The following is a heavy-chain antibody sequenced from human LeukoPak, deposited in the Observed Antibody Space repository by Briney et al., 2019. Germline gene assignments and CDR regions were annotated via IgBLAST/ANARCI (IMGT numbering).Heavy chain of an antibody. CDR3: ARGGTTVTTGFDY. CDR1: DDSIASNTYY. CDR2: SYYSGK. D-gene: IGHD4-17*01. J-gene: IGHJ4*02. V-gene: IGHV4-39*07. Sequence: SETLSLTCSVSDDSIASNTYYWAWMRQPPGKGLEWIGSSYYSGKYYSPSLVSRITISVDTSKNHFSLSLSSATAADTAVYYCARGGTTVTTGFDYWGQGTLVSVSS.